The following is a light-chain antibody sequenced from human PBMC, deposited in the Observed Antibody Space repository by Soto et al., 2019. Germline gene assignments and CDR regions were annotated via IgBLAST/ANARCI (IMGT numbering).Light chain of an antibody. Sequence: DIVLTQSPGTLSLSPGERATLSCRASQSVSSKYLAWYQQKPGQAPRVLIYGASIRATGIPEKFRGGGSGTVFSVTLTRLELEGFAVYSCQQYGSSLITCVPGTRVDIK. CDR1: QSVSSKY. CDR3: QQYGSSLIT. J-gene: IGKJ3*01. CDR2: GAS. V-gene: IGKV3-20*01.